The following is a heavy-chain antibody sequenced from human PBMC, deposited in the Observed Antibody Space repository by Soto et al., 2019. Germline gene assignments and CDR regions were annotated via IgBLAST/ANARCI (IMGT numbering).Heavy chain of an antibody. V-gene: IGHV1-3*01. CDR1: GYTFTSYA. Sequence: GASVKVSCKASGYTFTSYAMHWVRQAPGQRLEWMGWINAGNGNTKYSQKFQGRVTLTRDTSASTAYMELSSLRSEDTAVYYCASCPRNCITSSPCCLFFDYWGQGTLVTVSS. CDR3: ASCPRNCITSSPCCLFFDY. CDR2: INAGNGNT. J-gene: IGHJ4*02. D-gene: IGHD3-10*01.